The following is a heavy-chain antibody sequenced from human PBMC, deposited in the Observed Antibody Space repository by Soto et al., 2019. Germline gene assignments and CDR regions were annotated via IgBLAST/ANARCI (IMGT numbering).Heavy chain of an antibody. CDR1: GYTFTTYY. V-gene: IGHV1-2*02. CDR2: ISPDGGRT. J-gene: IGHJ6*02. Sequence: ASVKGSCKASGYTFTTYYMHWGRQAPVQGVEWMGIISPDGGRTSYAQKFQGRVTMTRDTSISTAYMELSRLRSDDTAVYYCARSRRSSSGYNYYYYGMDVWGQGTTVTVSS. CDR3: ARSRRSSSGYNYYYYGMDV. D-gene: IGHD6-13*01.